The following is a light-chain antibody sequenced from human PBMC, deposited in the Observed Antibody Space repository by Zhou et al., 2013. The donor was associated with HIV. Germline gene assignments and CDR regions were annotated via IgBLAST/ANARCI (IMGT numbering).Light chain of an antibody. Sequence: EIVLTQSPGTLSLSPGERATLSCRASQSVSSSYLAWYQQKPGQAPRLLIYGASSRATGIPDRFSGSGSGTDFTLTISRLEPEDFAVYFCQHYSYSPWSFGPGTKVEV. CDR2: GAS. V-gene: IGKV3-20*01. J-gene: IGKJ1*01. CDR3: QHYSYSPWS. CDR1: QSVSSSY.